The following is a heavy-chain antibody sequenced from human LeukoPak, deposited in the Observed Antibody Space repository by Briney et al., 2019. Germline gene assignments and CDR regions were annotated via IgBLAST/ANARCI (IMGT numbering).Heavy chain of an antibody. V-gene: IGHV3-23*01. Sequence: GGSLRLSCAASGFTFSSYAMSWVRQAPGKGLEWVSAISGSGGSTYYADSVKGRFTISRDNAKNSLYLQMNSLRAEDTAVYYCARGTFYCSSTSCYRSPIAWGQGTLVTVSS. CDR3: ARGTFYCSSTSCYRSPIA. CDR1: GFTFSSYA. D-gene: IGHD2-2*02. CDR2: ISGSGGST. J-gene: IGHJ5*02.